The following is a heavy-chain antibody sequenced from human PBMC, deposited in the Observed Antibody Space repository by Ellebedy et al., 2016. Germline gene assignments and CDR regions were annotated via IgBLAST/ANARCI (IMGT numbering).Heavy chain of an antibody. CDR3: VREQWELLSHFVFDC. Sequence: GGSLRLXCAASGITLSNYVMHWVRQAPGKVLEWVATISNDGRTHYYVDAVRGRFTISRDNSKNTLFLQMNSLRSEDTAVYDCVREQWELLSHFVFDCWGQGTLVTVSS. CDR2: ISNDGRTH. J-gene: IGHJ4*02. D-gene: IGHD1-26*01. CDR1: GITLSNYV. V-gene: IGHV3-30*03.